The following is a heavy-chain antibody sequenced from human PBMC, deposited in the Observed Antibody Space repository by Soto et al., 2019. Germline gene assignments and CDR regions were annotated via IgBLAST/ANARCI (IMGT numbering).Heavy chain of an antibody. CDR2: FYFSETT. CDR3: TRSNTASSSPDY. Sequence: QVQLQESGPGLVKPSETLSLTCTVSGGSIRDFHWSWIRQPPGKGLEWIGSFYFSETTNSDPSLKGRVTVAVDSSKSHFSLKLASVTAEDTAIYYCTRSNTASSSPDYWGQGSRVTVSS. V-gene: IGHV4-59*08. CDR1: GGSIRDFH. D-gene: IGHD6-13*01. J-gene: IGHJ4*02.